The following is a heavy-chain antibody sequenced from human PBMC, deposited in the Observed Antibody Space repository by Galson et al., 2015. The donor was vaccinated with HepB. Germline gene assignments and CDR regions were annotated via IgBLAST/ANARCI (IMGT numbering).Heavy chain of an antibody. CDR3: ARDRGSSSPLLDY. CDR1: GFTFSSYA. V-gene: IGHV3-30*04. CDR2: ISYDGSNK. Sequence: SLRLSCAASGFTFSSYAMHWVRQAPGKGLEWVAVISYDGSNKYYADSVKGRFTISRDNSKNTLYLQMNSLRAEDTAVYYCARDRGSSSPLLDYWGQGTLVTVSS. J-gene: IGHJ4*02. D-gene: IGHD6-6*01.